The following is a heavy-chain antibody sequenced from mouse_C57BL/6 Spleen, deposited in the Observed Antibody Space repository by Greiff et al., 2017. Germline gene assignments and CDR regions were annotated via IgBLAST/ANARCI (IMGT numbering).Heavy chain of an antibody. D-gene: IGHD1-1*01. CDR1: GYAFTNYL. V-gene: IGHV1-54*01. CDR2: INPGSGGT. Sequence: QVHVKQSGAELVRPGTSVKVSCKASGYAFTNYLIEWVKQRPGQGLEWIGVINPGSGGTNYNEKFKGKATLTADKSSSTAYMQLSSLTSEDSAVYFCARRHYYGSTDGFAYWGQGTLVTVSA. CDR3: ARRHYYGSTDGFAY. J-gene: IGHJ3*01.